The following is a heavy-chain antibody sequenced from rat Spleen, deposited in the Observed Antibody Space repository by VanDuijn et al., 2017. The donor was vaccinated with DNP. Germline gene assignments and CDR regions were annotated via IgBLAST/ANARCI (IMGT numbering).Heavy chain of an antibody. CDR3: AKEELYTPYWYFDF. D-gene: IGHD1-2*01. J-gene: IGHJ1*01. CDR2: ISYDGGST. Sequence: EVQLVESGGGLVQPGRSLKLSCAASGFSFRNYGMAWVRQTPTKGLEWVAYISYDGGSTYYPDSVKGRFTISRDNAENTVYLQMNSLRSEDTATYYCAKEELYTPYWYFDFWGPGTMVTVSS. CDR1: GFSFRNYG. V-gene: IGHV5S13*01.